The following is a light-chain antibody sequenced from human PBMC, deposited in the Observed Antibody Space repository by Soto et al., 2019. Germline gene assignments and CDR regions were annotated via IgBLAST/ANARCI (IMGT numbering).Light chain of an antibody. Sequence: QSVLTQPASVSGSPGQSITISCTGTSSDVGGYNYVSWYQQHPGKAPKLMIYEVSNRPSGVSNRFSGSKSGNTASLTISGLQAEAEADYYCSSYRSSSTPLIFGTGTKLTVL. V-gene: IGLV2-14*01. CDR1: SSDVGGYNY. CDR2: EVS. CDR3: SSYRSSSTPLI. J-gene: IGLJ1*01.